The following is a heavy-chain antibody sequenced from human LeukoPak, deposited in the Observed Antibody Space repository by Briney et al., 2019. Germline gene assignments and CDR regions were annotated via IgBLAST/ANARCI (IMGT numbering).Heavy chain of an antibody. CDR3: AQYYDFWSGYYTKAFDI. Sequence: ASVKVSCKASGYTFTGYYMHWVRQAPGQGFEWMGRINPNSGGTNYAQKFQGRVTMTRDTSISTAYMELSRLGSDDTAVYYCAQYYDFWSGYYTKAFDIWGQGPMVTVSS. J-gene: IGHJ3*02. D-gene: IGHD3-3*01. CDR2: INPNSGGT. V-gene: IGHV1-2*06. CDR1: GYTFTGYY.